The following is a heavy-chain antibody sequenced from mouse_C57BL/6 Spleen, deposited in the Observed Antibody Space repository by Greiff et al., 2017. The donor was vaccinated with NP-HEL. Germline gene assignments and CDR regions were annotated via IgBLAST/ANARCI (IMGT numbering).Heavy chain of an antibody. J-gene: IGHJ4*01. CDR1: GYAFSSSW. CDR2: IYPGDGDT. Sequence: VQLQQSGPELVKPGASVKISCKASGYAFSSSWMNWVKQRPGKGLEWIGRIYPGDGDTNYNGKFKGKATLTADKSSSTAYMQLSSLTSEDSAVYFCARWLPRGAMDYWGQGTSVTVSS. V-gene: IGHV1-82*01. D-gene: IGHD2-2*01. CDR3: ARWLPRGAMDY.